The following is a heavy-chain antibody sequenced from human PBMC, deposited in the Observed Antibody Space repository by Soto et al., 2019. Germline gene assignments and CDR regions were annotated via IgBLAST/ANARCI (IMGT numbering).Heavy chain of an antibody. CDR1: GGTFSSYT. Sequence: ASVKVSCKASGGTFSSYTISWVRQAPGQGLEWMGRIIPILGIANYAQKFQGRVTITADKSTSTAYMELSSLRSEDTAVYYCARAYYYDSSGYYHFDYWGQGTLVAVSS. J-gene: IGHJ4*02. CDR3: ARAYYYDSSGYYHFDY. V-gene: IGHV1-69*02. CDR2: IIPILGIA. D-gene: IGHD3-22*01.